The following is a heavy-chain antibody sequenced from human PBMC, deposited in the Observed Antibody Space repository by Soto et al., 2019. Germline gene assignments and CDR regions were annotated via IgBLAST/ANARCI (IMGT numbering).Heavy chain of an antibody. D-gene: IGHD6-19*01. CDR2: IIPMFVTG. CDR1: GDTSDSFS. Sequence: QVQLVQSGAEVKKPGSSVRVSCRASGDTSDSFSITWVRQAPGQGLEWMGGIIPMFVTGNYAQRFQGRVTITADESTGTSYMDLSSLRSEDTAVYYCARENRDDNSGWYSSSDWFDPWGQGTLVTVSS. CDR3: ARENRDDNSGWYSSSDWFDP. J-gene: IGHJ5*02. V-gene: IGHV1-69*01.